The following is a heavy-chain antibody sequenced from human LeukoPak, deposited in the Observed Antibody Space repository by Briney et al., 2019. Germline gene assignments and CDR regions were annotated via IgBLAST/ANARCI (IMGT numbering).Heavy chain of an antibody. D-gene: IGHD6-13*01. CDR2: IVPILGTA. V-gene: IGHV1-69*04. CDR3: ARVPQGSSWPYYFDY. J-gene: IGHJ4*02. Sequence: SVKVSCKASGGTLCTYAISWVRQAPGQGLEWVGRIVPILGTANYAQNFQGRVTITADRSTTTAYMELSSLRSEDTAVYYCARVPQGSSWPYYFDYWGQGTLVTVSS. CDR1: GGTLCTYA.